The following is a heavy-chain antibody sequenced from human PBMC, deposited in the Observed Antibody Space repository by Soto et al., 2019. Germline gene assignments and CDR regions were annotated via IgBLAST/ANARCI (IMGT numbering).Heavy chain of an antibody. CDR1: GGSFSGYY. D-gene: IGHD3-22*01. V-gene: IGHV4-34*11. Sequence: PSDTLSLTCAVYGGSFSGYYWSWIRQPPGKGLEWIGYIYYSGSTNYNPSLKSRATISVDTSKNQFSLKLSSVTAADTAVYYCARGRLYYYERIYYFDYRGQGAPVTVS. CDR2: IYYSGST. J-gene: IGHJ4*02. CDR3: ARGRLYYYERIYYFDY.